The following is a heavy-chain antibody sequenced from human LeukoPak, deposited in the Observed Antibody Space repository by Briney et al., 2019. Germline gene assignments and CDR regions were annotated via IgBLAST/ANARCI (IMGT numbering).Heavy chain of an antibody. V-gene: IGHV1-46*01. D-gene: IGHD3-22*01. CDR3: ARDLGGRSGSLDY. J-gene: IGHJ4*02. CDR1: GYTFTSYY. CDR2: INPSGVTT. Sequence: ASVEVSFKASGYTFTSYYMHWGRQAPGQGLEWMGIINPSGVTTIYAQKFQGRVTVTRDTSTSTVYMELSSLRSEDTAVYYCARDLGGRSGSLDYWGQGTLVTVSS.